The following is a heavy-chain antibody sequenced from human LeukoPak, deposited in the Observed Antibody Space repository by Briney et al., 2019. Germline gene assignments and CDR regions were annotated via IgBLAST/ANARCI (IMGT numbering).Heavy chain of an antibody. V-gene: IGHV3-30*03. J-gene: IGHJ3*02. Sequence: PGRSLRLSCAASGFTFSSYGMHWVRQAPGKGLEWVAVISYDGSNKYYADSVKGRFTISRDNSKNTLYLQMNSLRAEDTAVYYCARDISGSPDAFDIWGQGTMVTVSS. CDR2: ISYDGSNK. CDR1: GFTFSSYG. D-gene: IGHD1-26*01. CDR3: ARDISGSPDAFDI.